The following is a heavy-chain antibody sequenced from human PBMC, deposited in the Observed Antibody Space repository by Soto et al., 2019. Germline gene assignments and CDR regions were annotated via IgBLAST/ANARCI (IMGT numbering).Heavy chain of an antibody. CDR2: IYNTDSGST. Sequence: KTSETLSLTCTVSGGSISSYYCTWIRQPPGKGLEWIGYIYNTDSGSTNYNPSLKSRVTISRDMSKNQFSLKLSSVTAADTAVYYCVRGSHIDDWGQGALVTVSS. CDR3: VRGSHIDD. J-gene: IGHJ4*02. CDR1: GGSISSYY. V-gene: IGHV4-59*01.